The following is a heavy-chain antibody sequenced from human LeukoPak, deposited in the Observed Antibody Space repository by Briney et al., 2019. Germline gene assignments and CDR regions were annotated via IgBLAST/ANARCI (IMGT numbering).Heavy chain of an antibody. Sequence: PGGSLRLSCAASGFTFSTYWIHWVRQAPGKGLVWVSRVSTDGRTTSYADSVKGRFTISRDNAKNSLYLQMNSLRAEDTAVYYCARHVVAVGFDYWGQGTLVTVSS. CDR3: ARHVVAVGFDY. V-gene: IGHV3-74*01. CDR2: VSTDGRTT. J-gene: IGHJ4*02. D-gene: IGHD3-22*01. CDR1: GFTFSTYW.